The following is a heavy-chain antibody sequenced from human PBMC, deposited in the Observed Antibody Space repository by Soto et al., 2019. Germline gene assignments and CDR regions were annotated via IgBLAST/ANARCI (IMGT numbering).Heavy chain of an antibody. D-gene: IGHD2-21*02. V-gene: IGHV4-31*02. Sequence: SETLSLTCTVSGGSFSMDGYYWTWIRQHPGEGLEWLGFIFGSGSTYYNPSLWGRVSISVDTSKNQFSLTLTSVTAADTAVYYCARDRCSGGDCYLGYWGQGTLVTVSS. CDR1: GGSFSMDGYY. J-gene: IGHJ4*02. CDR3: ARDRCSGGDCYLGY. CDR2: IFGSGST.